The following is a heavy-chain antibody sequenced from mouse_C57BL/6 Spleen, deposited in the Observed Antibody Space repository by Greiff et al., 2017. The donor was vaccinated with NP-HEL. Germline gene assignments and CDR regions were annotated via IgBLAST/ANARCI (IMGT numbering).Heavy chain of an antibody. CDR3: ARDLYYYGSREAWFAY. CDR2: ISYSGST. Sequence: EVKVEESGPGMVKPSQSLSLTCTVTGYSITSGYDWHWIRHFPGNKLEWMGYISYSGSTNYNPSLKSRISITHDTSKNHFFLKLNSVTTEDTATYYCARDLYYYGSREAWFAYWGQGTLVTVSA. CDR1: GYSITSGYD. J-gene: IGHJ3*01. V-gene: IGHV3-1*01. D-gene: IGHD1-1*01.